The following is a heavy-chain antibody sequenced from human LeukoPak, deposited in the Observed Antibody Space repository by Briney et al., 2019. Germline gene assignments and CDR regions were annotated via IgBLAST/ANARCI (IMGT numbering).Heavy chain of an antibody. CDR3: TTLYGSGKYYYYGMDV. J-gene: IGHJ6*04. CDR2: IKSKTDGGTT. V-gene: IGHV3-15*01. D-gene: IGHD3-10*01. Sequence: GGSLRLSCAASGFTFSNAWISWVRKAPGKRLQRVGRIKSKTDGGTTDYAAPVKGRFTISRDDSKNTLYLQMNSLKTEDTAVYYCTTLYGSGKYYYYGMDVWGKGTTVTVSS. CDR1: GFTFSNAW.